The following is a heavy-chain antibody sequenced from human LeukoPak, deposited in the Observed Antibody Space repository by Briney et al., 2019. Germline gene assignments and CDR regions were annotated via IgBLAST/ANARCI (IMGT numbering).Heavy chain of an antibody. CDR3: TRSPRLLFDH. J-gene: IGHJ4*02. Sequence: GGSLRLSWAASGFSFPSYAMSWVRQAPGKGLEWVAGVFGSGGTTHYVDSVQGRFTISRDTSTNTLYLQMNSLRAEDTAVYYCTRSPRLLFDHWGQGTLVTVSS. CDR1: GFSFPSYA. V-gene: IGHV3-23*01. CDR2: VFGSGGTT. D-gene: IGHD2-21*02.